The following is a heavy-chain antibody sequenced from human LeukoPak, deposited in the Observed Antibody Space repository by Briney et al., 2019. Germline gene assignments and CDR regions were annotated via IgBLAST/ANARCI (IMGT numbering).Heavy chain of an antibody. CDR2: IRSSSSTI. Sequence: GXSLRXXCAASGFTFSTYSMNWVRQAPGKGLEWVSYIRSSSSTIYYADSVKGRFTISRDNAKNSLYLQMNSLRAEDTAVYYCARAKRNGFDIWGQGXMVTVSS. J-gene: IGHJ3*02. CDR3: ARAKRNGFDI. CDR1: GFTFSTYS. V-gene: IGHV3-48*01.